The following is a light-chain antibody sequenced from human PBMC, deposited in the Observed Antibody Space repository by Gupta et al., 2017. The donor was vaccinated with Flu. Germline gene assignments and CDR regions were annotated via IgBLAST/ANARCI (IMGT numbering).Light chain of an antibody. CDR3: GSYESSSIPGV. J-gene: IGLJ3*02. CDR1: RSDIGGNNY. CDR2: EVT. V-gene: IGLV2-14*01. Sequence: ITSSCTGTRSDIGGNNYGSWYQQHPGEATKLMIYEVTKRPSGVSKRFSGSKSGKPASLSIAGLQDEDEADYYCGSYESSSIPGVFGGGTKLTVL.